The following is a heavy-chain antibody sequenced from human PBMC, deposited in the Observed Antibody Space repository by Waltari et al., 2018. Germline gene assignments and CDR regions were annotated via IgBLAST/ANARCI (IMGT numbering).Heavy chain of an antibody. Sequence: QVQLQESGPGLVKPSETLSLTCTVSGGSISSHHWRWIRQPPGKGLEWIGYIYYSGSTNYNPSLKSRVTISVDTSKNQFSLKLSSVTAADTAVYYCARVNSSGWDWAIDYWGQGTLVTVSS. J-gene: IGHJ4*02. V-gene: IGHV4-59*11. CDR2: IYYSGST. CDR3: ARVNSSGWDWAIDY. D-gene: IGHD6-19*01. CDR1: GGSISSHH.